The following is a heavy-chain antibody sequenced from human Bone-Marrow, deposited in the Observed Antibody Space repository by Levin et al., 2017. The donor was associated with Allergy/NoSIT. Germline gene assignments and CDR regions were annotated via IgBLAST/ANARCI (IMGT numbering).Heavy chain of an antibody. CDR3: SSAPGFSDY. V-gene: IGHV3-66*01. Sequence: PKASVKVSCAASGFTVGNNYVAWVRQAPGKGLDWISVIYSGGGTYYADSVKGRFTISRDKSKNTVYLQMNSLRVEDTAVYYCSSAPGFSDYWGQGTLVTVSS. CDR2: IYSGGGT. CDR1: GFTVGNNY. J-gene: IGHJ4*02.